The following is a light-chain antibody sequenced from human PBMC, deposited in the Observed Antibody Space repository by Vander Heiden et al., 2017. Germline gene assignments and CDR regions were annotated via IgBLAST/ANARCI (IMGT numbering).Light chain of an antibody. CDR1: SSNIGAGYD. CDR3: QSYDNSLSGVV. V-gene: IGLV1-40*01. CDR2: GNT. J-gene: IGLJ2*01. Sequence: QSVLTQPPSVSGAPGQRVTISCTGGSSNIGAGYDVHWYQHLPGTAPKLLIYGNTDRPSGVPDRFSGSKSGTSVSLAITGLQVEDEADYYCQSYDNSLSGVVFGGGTKLTVL.